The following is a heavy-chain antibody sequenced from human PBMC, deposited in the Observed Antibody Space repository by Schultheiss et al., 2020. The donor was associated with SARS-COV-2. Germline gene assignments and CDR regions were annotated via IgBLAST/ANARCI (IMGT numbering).Heavy chain of an antibody. V-gene: IGHV1-2*04. CDR1: GYTFTGYY. CDR3: ARDMSLRYFDWAEGY. J-gene: IGHJ4*02. CDR2: INPNSGGT. Sequence: ASVKVSCKASGYTFTGYYMHWVRQAPGQGLEWMGWINPNSGGTNYAQKFQGWVTMTRDTSISTAYMELSRLRSDDTAVYYCARDMSLRYFDWAEGYWGQGTLVTVSS. D-gene: IGHD3-9*01.